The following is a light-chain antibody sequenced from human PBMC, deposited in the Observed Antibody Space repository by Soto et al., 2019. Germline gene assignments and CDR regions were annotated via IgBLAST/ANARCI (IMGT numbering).Light chain of an antibody. Sequence: EIVMTQSPATLSVSPGERATLSCRASQSVSSNLDWYQQKPGQAPKLLIYAASTRATGIPARFSGSGCGTEFALTISSLQSEDFAVYYCQQYHNWPPWTFGPGTKVEIK. CDR2: AAS. J-gene: IGKJ1*01. CDR1: QSVSSN. CDR3: QQYHNWPPWT. V-gene: IGKV3-15*01.